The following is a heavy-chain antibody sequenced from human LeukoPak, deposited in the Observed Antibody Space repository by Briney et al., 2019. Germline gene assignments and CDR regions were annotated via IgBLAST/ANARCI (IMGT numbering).Heavy chain of an antibody. CDR2: IYPADSDT. CDR1: GYSFTNQW. V-gene: IGHV5-51*01. J-gene: IGHJ3*02. CDR3: ARQDGSGSYYPNDAFDI. Sequence: GESLKISCKGSGYSFTNQWIGWVRQMPGKGLEWMGIIYPADSDTRYRPSFQGQVTISADKSISTAYLQWSSLKASDTAMYYCARQDGSGSYYPNDAFDIWGQGTMVTVSS. D-gene: IGHD3-10*01.